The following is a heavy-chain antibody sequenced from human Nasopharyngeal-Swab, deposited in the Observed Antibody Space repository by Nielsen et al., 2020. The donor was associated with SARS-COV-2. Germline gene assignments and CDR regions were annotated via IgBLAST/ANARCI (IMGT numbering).Heavy chain of an antibody. CDR3: ARDGLLWFGEAWGRPFDY. CDR2: IYYSGST. Sequence: PGKGLDWIGSIYYSGSTYYNLSLKSRVTISVDTSKNQFSLKLSSVTAADTAVYYCARDGLLWFGEAWGRPFDYWGQGTLVTVSS. D-gene: IGHD3-10*01. V-gene: IGHV4-39*07. J-gene: IGHJ4*02.